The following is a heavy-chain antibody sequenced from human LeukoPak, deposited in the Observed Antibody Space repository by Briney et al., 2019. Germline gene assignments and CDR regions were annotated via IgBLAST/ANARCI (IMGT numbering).Heavy chain of an antibody. CDR2: IIPIFGTA. CDR3: ARGEPIVVVPAAMVSNDY. J-gene: IGHJ4*02. Sequence: ASVKVSCKASGGTFSSYAISWVRQAPGQGLEWMGGIIPIFGTANYAQKFQGRVTITADESTSTAYMELSSLRSEDTAVYYCARGEPIVVVPAAMVSNDYWGQGTLVTVSS. D-gene: IGHD2-2*01. CDR1: GGTFSSYA. V-gene: IGHV1-69*13.